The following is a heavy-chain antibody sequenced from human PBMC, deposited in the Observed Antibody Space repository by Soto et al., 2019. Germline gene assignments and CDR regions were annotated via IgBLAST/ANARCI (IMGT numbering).Heavy chain of an antibody. CDR3: AKGKNSGWYYFDY. V-gene: IGHV3-23*01. Sequence: RRLSCVASGFTFSNYAMSWVRQAPGKGLEWLSGISASGRDTYYADSVKDRFTISRDSFKNTLYLQMNSLRAEDTGTYYCAKGKNSGWYYFDYWGQGALVTVS. CDR1: GFTFSNYA. CDR2: ISASGRDT. D-gene: IGHD6-19*01. J-gene: IGHJ4*02.